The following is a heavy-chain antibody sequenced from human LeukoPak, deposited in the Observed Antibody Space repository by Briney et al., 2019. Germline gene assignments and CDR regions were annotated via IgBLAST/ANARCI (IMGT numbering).Heavy chain of an antibody. J-gene: IGHJ4*02. CDR1: GGSISSSSYY. CDR3: ARHDYDYGDSIDY. Sequence: SETLSLTCTVSGGSISSSSYYWGWIRQPPGKGLEWIGSIYYSGSTYYNPSLKSRVTICVDTTKNQFSLKLSSVTAADTAVYYCARHDYDYGDSIDYWGQGTLVTVSS. V-gene: IGHV4-39*01. D-gene: IGHD4-17*01. CDR2: IYYSGST.